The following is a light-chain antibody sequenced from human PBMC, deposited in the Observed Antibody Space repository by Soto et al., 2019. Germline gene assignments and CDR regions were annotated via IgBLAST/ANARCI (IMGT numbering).Light chain of an antibody. CDR2: DAV. CDR3: QQRSDWPPLT. V-gene: IGKV3-11*01. Sequence: EIVLTQSPDTLSLSPGERATLSCRASQSIGPYLALYQLKPGQSPRLLVYDAVNRAAGAPDRFSGSGSGTDFTLTISSLEPEDSAVYLCQQRSDWPPLTFGGGTKVEIK. J-gene: IGKJ4*01. CDR1: QSIGPY.